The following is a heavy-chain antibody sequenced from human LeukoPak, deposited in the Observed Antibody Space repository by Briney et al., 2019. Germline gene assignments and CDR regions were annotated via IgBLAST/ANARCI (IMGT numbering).Heavy chain of an antibody. CDR3: TKDPPLTGGVYSAY. CDR1: GFTFSNYV. CDR2: IKSKVDGGTV. J-gene: IGHJ4*02. Sequence: GGSLRLSCAASGFTFSNYVTSWVRQAPGKGLEWVGRIKSKVDGGTVDYAAPVKGRFTISRDDSKSTLYLQLNSLKTEDSAVYYCTKDPPLTGGVYSAYWGQGTLVTVSS. D-gene: IGHD7-27*01. V-gene: IGHV3-15*01.